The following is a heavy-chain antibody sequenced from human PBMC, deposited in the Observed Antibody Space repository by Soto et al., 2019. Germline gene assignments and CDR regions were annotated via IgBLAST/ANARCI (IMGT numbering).Heavy chain of an antibody. V-gene: IGHV1-69*12. CDR2: IIPIFGTA. CDR1: GGTFSSYA. CDR3: VSPRGVTSYYYYGMDV. D-gene: IGHD3-10*01. J-gene: IGHJ6*02. Sequence: QVQLVQSGAEVKKPGSSVKVSCKASGGTFSSYAISWVRQAPGQGLEWMGGIIPIFGTANYAQKFQGRVTITADESTSTAYMELSSLRSEDTAVYYCVSPRGVTSYYYYGMDVWGQGTTVTVSS.